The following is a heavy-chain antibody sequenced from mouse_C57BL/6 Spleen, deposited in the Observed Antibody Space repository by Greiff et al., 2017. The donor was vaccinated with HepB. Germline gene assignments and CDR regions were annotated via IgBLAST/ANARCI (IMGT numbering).Heavy chain of an antibody. Sequence: EVQLVESGAELVRPGASVKLTCTASGFNIKDDYMHWVKQRPEQGLEWIGWIDPENGDTEYASKFQGKATITADTSSNTAYLQLSSLTSEDTAVYYCTTGYSKGAMDYWGQGTSVTVSS. CDR2: IDPENGDT. J-gene: IGHJ4*01. V-gene: IGHV14-4*01. CDR1: GFNIKDDY. CDR3: TTGYSKGAMDY. D-gene: IGHD2-5*01.